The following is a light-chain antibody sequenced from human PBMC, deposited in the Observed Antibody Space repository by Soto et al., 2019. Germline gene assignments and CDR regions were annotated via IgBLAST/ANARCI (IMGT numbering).Light chain of an antibody. J-gene: IGKJ5*01. V-gene: IGKV3-15*01. CDR3: QQYKNWPPSIT. Sequence: EIVLTQSPATLSLSPGERATLSCRASQSVSSYLAWYQQKPGQAPRLLIYGASTRATGIPARFSGSGSGTEFTLTISSLQSEDFAVYYCQQYKNWPPSITFGQGTRLEIK. CDR1: QSVSSY. CDR2: GAS.